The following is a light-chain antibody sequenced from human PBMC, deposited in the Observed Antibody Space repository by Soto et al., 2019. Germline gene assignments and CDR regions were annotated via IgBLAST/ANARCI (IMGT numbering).Light chain of an antibody. CDR2: DVS. CDR3: SSYTRSTTRV. J-gene: IGLJ1*01. CDR1: SSDVGGYNY. V-gene: IGLV2-14*01. Sequence: QSVLTQPASVSGSPGQSITISCTGTSSDVGGYNYVSWYQQHPGKAPKLMIYDVSNRPSGVSSRFSGSKSGNTASLTISGLQAEDEADYYCSSYTRSTTRVFGTGTKVTVL.